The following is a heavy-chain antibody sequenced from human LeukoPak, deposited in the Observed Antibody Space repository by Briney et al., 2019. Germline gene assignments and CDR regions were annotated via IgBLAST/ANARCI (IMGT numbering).Heavy chain of an antibody. D-gene: IGHD3-22*01. V-gene: IGHV4-4*07. J-gene: IGHJ6*02. CDR3: ARDPYYYDSSGYPIHGMDV. CDR1: GGSISSYY. Sequence: ASETLSLTCTVSGGSISSYYWSWIRQPAGKGLEWIGRILTSGSPNYNPSLKSRVTMSVDTSKNQFSLKLSSVTAADTAVYYCARDPYYYDSSGYPIHGMDVWGQGTTVTVSS. CDR2: ILTSGSP.